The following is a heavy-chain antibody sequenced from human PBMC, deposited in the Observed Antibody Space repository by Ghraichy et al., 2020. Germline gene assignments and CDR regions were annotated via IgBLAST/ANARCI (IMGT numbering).Heavy chain of an antibody. Sequence: SQTLSLTCAVHGGSFSGYFWSWIRQSPGKGLEWIGEINHSGSTYNNPSLKSRVTLSVDTSKIHFSLNLTSVTAADTAVYYCARIRPLGVYFDYWGQGTLVTVSS. CDR3: ARIRPLGVYFDY. J-gene: IGHJ4*02. D-gene: IGHD3-16*01. V-gene: IGHV4-34*01. CDR1: GGSFSGYF. CDR2: INHSGST.